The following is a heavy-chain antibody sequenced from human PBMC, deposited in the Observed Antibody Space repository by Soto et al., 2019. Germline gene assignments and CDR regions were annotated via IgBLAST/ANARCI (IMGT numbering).Heavy chain of an antibody. CDR3: ARGRVPYYDFWSGYPGGYYYGMDV. Sequence: QVQLQQWGAGLLKPLETLSLTCAVYGGSFSGYYWSWIRQPPGKGLEWIGEINHSGSTNYHPSLKSRVTISVDTSKNQFSLKLSSVTAADTAVYYCARGRVPYYDFWSGYPGGYYYGMDVWGQGTTVTVSS. D-gene: IGHD3-3*01. CDR1: GGSFSGYY. CDR2: INHSGST. J-gene: IGHJ6*02. V-gene: IGHV4-34*01.